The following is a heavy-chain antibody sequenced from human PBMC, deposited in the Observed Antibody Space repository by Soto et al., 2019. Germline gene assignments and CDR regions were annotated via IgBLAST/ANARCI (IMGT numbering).Heavy chain of an antibody. D-gene: IGHD2-2*02. CDR2: ISGSGGST. V-gene: IGHV3-23*01. Sequence: EVQLLESGGGLVQPGGSLRLSCAASGFTFSSYAMSWVRQAPGKGLEWVSAISGSGGSTYYADSVKGRFTISRDNSKNTLYLQMNSLRAEDTAVYHCAKLGCSSTSCYKGTYFDYWGQGTLVTVSS. CDR1: GFTFSSYA. CDR3: AKLGCSSTSCYKGTYFDY. J-gene: IGHJ4*02.